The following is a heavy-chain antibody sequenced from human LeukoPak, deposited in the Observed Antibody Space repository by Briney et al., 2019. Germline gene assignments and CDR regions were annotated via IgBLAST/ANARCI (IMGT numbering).Heavy chain of an antibody. CDR2: ISYDGSNK. D-gene: IGHD3-22*01. Sequence: GGSLRLSCAASGFTFSSYAMHWVRQAPGKGLEWVAVISYDGSNKYYADSVKGRFTISRDNSKNTLYLQMNSLRAEDTAVYYCARPRALFYYDSIDYWGQGTLVTVSS. CDR1: GFTFSSYA. J-gene: IGHJ4*02. V-gene: IGHV3-30-3*01. CDR3: ARPRALFYYDSIDY.